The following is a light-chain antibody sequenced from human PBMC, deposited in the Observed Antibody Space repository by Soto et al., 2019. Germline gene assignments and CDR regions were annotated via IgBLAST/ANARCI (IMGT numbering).Light chain of an antibody. Sequence: EIVLTQSPGTLSLSPGERAALSCTASQSVSSSYLAWNQQKPGQAPRLLIYGASIRATGIPDRFSGSGSGTDFTLTISRLEPEDFAVYYCQQYGSSQSFGQGTKVEI. CDR3: QQYGSSQS. J-gene: IGKJ1*01. CDR2: GAS. CDR1: QSVSSSY. V-gene: IGKV3-20*01.